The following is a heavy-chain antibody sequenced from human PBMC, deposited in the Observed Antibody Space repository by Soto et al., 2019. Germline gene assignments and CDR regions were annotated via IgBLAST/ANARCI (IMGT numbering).Heavy chain of an antibody. CDR2: IYYSGST. J-gene: IGHJ6*02. CDR3: ARDQRITMVRGVMVYYYGMDV. D-gene: IGHD3-10*01. Sequence: SETLSLTWTVSGGSISSGGYCWSWIRQHPGKGLEWIGYIYYSGSTYYNPSLKSRVTISVDTSKNQFSLKLSSVTAADTAVYYCARDQRITMVRGVMVYYYGMDVWGQGTTVTVSS. V-gene: IGHV4-31*02. CDR1: GGSISSGGYC.